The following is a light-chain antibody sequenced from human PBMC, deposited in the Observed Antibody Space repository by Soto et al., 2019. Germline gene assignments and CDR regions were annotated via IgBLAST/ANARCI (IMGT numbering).Light chain of an antibody. J-gene: IGLJ3*02. CDR2: RNN. CDR3: ASWDDSLSGRV. Sequence: QSGLTQPPSASGTPGQRVIISCSGKTPNIGSNYVYWYRHLPGTAPQLLIYRNNQRPSGVPDRFSGSKSRTSASLAISGLWSEDEADYYCASWDDSLSGRVFGGGTKVTVL. V-gene: IGLV1-47*03. CDR1: TPNIGSNY.